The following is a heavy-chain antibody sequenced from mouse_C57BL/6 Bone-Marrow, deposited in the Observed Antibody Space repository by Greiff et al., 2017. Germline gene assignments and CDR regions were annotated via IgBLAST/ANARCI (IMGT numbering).Heavy chain of an antibody. CDR1: GFNIKDAY. J-gene: IGHJ2*01. D-gene: IGHD1-1*01. CDR3: TTYYYGVDY. V-gene: IGHV14-4*01. CDR2: IDPENGDT. Sequence: EVKLMESGAELVRPGASVKLSCTASGFNIKDAYMHWVKQRPEQGLEWIGWIDPENGDTEYASKFQGKATITADTSSNTAYLQLSSLTSEDTAVYYCTTYYYGVDYWGQGTTLTVSS.